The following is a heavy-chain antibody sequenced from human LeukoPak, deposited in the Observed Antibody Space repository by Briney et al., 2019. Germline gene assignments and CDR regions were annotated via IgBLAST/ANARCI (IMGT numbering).Heavy chain of an antibody. CDR1: GGSISSSSDY. D-gene: IGHD2-15*01. CDR3: AKGPLMVAAYNP. CDR2: IYYSGST. J-gene: IGHJ5*02. V-gene: IGHV4-39*01. Sequence: SETLSLTCTVSGGSISSSSDYWGWIRQPPGKGLEWIGSIYYSGSTYYNPSLKSRVTISVDTSKNQFSLKLSSVTAADTAVYYCAKGPLMVAAYNPWGQGTLVTVSS.